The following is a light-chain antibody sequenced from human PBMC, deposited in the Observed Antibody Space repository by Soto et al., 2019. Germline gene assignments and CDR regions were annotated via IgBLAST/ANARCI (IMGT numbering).Light chain of an antibody. V-gene: IGKV3-15*01. CDR1: QSVGYY. Sequence: IVMTQSPATLSVSPGGRAILSCRASQSVGYYLAWYQQRPGQAPRLPIFGSSTRAPGIPARFSASGSGTDFTLTISSLQSEDLAVCYCAQYNDRPQTFGKGTKVEL. CDR2: GSS. CDR3: AQYNDRPQT. J-gene: IGKJ1*01.